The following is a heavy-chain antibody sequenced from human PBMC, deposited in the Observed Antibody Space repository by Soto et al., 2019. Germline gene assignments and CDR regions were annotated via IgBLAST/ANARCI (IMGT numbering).Heavy chain of an antibody. CDR3: TTDPGYSSSWYLGNYYYYYGMDV. D-gene: IGHD6-13*01. CDR1: GFTFSNAW. CDR2: IKSKTDGGTT. Sequence: GGSLRLSCAASGFTFSNAWMSWVRQAPGKGLEWVGRIKSKTDGGTTDYAAPVKGRFTISRDDSKNTPYLQMNSLKTEDTAVYYCTTDPGYSSSWYLGNYYYYYGMDVWGQGTTVTVSS. V-gene: IGHV3-15*01. J-gene: IGHJ6*02.